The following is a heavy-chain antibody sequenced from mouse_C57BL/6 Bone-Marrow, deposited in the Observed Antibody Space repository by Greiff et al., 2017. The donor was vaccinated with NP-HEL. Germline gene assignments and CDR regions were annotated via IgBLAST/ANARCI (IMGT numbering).Heavy chain of an antibody. CDR2: ISSGGSYT. Sequence: EVMLVESGGDLVKPGGSLKLSCAASGFTFSSYGMSWVRQTPDKRLEWVATISSGGSYTYYPDSVKGRFTISRDNAKNTLYLQMSSLNSEDIAMYYCTRQYYTYYYAMDYWGQGTSVTVSS. D-gene: IGHD2-12*01. V-gene: IGHV5-6*01. J-gene: IGHJ4*01. CDR1: GFTFSSYG. CDR3: TRQYYTYYYAMDY.